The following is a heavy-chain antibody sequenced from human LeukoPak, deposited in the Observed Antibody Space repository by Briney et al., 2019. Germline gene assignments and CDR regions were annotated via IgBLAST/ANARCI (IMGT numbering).Heavy chain of an antibody. Sequence: SETLSLTCAVYGGSFSGYYWSWIRQPPGKGLEWIGEINHSGSTNYNPSLKSRVTISVDTSKNQFSLKLSSVTAADTAVYYCARGAWFDRWGQGTLVTVSS. CDR3: ARGAWFDR. CDR1: GGSFSGYY. V-gene: IGHV4-34*01. J-gene: IGHJ5*02. CDR2: INHSGST.